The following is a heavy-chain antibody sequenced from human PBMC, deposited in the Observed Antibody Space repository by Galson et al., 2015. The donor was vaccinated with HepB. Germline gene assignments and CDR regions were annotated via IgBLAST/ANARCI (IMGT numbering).Heavy chain of an antibody. CDR2: IIPIFGTA. J-gene: IGHJ4*02. CDR3: ARGLVATMFLDY. CDR1: GGTFSSYA. D-gene: IGHD5-12*01. Sequence: SVKVSCKASGGTFSSYAISRVRQAPGQGLEWMGGIIPIFGTANYAQKFQGRVTITADKSTSTAYMELSSLRSEDTAVYYCARGLVATMFLDYWGQGTLVTVSS. V-gene: IGHV1-69*06.